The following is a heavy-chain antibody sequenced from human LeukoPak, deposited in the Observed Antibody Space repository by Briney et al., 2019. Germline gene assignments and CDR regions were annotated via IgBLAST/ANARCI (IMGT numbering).Heavy chain of an antibody. V-gene: IGHV3-23*01. CDR3: TRDRGGSPTDVFDY. D-gene: IGHD2-15*01. J-gene: IGHJ4*02. Sequence: GGSLRLSCAASGLTFSKSALTWVRQAPGKGLEWVSTITDVGDIFYTYSVRGRFTISRDNTKNTVYMQMDGLRAEDTAVYYCTRDRGGSPTDVFDYWGQGTLVTVSS. CDR2: ITDVGDI. CDR1: GLTFSKSA.